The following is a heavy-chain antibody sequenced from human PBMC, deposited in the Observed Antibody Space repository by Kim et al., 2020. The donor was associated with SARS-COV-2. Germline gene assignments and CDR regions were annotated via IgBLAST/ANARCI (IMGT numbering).Heavy chain of an antibody. CDR3: AKHRRGSYGSGSLYYYYGMDV. V-gene: IGHV5-10-1*01. J-gene: IGHJ6*02. Sequence: GESLKISCKGSGYSFTSYWISWVRQMPGKGLEWMGRIDPSDSYTNYSPSFQGHVTISADKSISTAYLQWSSLKASDTAMYYCAKHRRGSYGSGSLYYYYGMDVWGQGTTVTVSS. CDR1: GYSFTSYW. CDR2: IDPSDSYT. D-gene: IGHD3-10*01.